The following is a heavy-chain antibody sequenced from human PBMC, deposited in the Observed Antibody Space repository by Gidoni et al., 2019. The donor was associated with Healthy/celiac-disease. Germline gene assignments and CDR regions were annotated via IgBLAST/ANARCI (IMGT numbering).Heavy chain of an antibody. CDR2: ISGSGGST. Sequence: EVQLLESGGGLVQPGGSLRLSCAASGFTFISYALSWFRQAPGKGLEWVSAISGSGGSTYYADSVKGRFTISRENSKNTLYLQMNSLRAEDTAVYYCAKDLKYCGGDCYSPYWYFDLWGRGTLVTVSS. J-gene: IGHJ2*01. CDR3: AKDLKYCGGDCYSPYWYFDL. CDR1: GFTFISYA. V-gene: IGHV3-23*01. D-gene: IGHD2-21*01.